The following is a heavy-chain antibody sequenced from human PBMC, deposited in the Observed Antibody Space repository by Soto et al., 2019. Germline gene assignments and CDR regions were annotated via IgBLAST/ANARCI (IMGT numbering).Heavy chain of an antibody. V-gene: IGHV4-39*01. CDR3: ARHLSLPFWSGYPFDY. Sequence: PSETLSLTCTVSGGSISSNNYYWGWIRQPPGKGLEWIGSLYYSGSTYYNPSLKSRVTISVDTSKNQFSLRLSSVTAADTAVYYCARHLSLPFWSGYPFDYWGQGALVTAPQ. J-gene: IGHJ4*02. CDR1: GGSISSNNYY. CDR2: LYYSGST. D-gene: IGHD3-3*01.